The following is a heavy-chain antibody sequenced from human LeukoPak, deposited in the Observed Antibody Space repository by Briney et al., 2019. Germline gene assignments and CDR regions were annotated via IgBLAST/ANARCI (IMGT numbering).Heavy chain of an antibody. J-gene: IGHJ4*02. CDR2: SFGGDST. V-gene: IGHV3-53*05. Sequence: GGSLRLSCAASGFTVSSNYMSWVRQAPGKGLEWVSVSFGGDSTYYADSVKGRFTISRDNSKNSLYLQMNSLRTEDTALYYCAKDWLVENSYYFDYWGQGTLVTVPS. CDR1: GFTVSSNY. CDR3: AKDWLVENSYYFDY. D-gene: IGHD1-26*01.